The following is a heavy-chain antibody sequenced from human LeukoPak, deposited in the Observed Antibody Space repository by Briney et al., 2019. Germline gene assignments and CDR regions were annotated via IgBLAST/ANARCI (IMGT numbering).Heavy chain of an antibody. D-gene: IGHD6-6*01. CDR1: RYTFTGYY. CDR2: INPNSGGT. V-gene: IGHV1-2*06. Sequence: GASVKVSCKASRYTFTGYYMHWVRPAAGQGLEWMGRINPNSGGTKYAQKFQGRVTMTRDTSISTAYMELSRLRSDDTAVYYCASYSSSSDFDYWGQGTLVTVSS. J-gene: IGHJ4*02. CDR3: ASYSSSSDFDY.